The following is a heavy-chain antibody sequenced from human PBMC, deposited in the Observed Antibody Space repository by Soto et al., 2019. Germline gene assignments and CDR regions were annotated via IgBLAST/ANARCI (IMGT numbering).Heavy chain of an antibody. CDR1: GFTFSSYA. Sequence: HPGGSLRLSFAASGFTFSSYALSWVRQAPGKGLEWVSSISGSANSPYYADYVKGRFTISRDNGKKTLYLQMNSLRAEDTAVYYCAKEYYYDTSGHFPFDYWGKGTPGTVSS. CDR3: AKEYYYDTSGHFPFDY. CDR2: ISGSANSP. V-gene: IGHV3-23*01. D-gene: IGHD3-22*01. J-gene: IGHJ4*02.